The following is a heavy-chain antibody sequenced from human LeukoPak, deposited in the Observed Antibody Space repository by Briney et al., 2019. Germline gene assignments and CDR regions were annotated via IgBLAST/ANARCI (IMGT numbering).Heavy chain of an antibody. CDR3: ARDYDTIFGVILPFDY. CDR1: GYSFTGYY. J-gene: IGHJ4*02. V-gene: IGHV1-2*02. Sequence: ASVKVSCKASGYSFTGYYLHWVRQAPGQGLECMGWINPNSGGTKYAQKFQGRVSMTRDTSINTAYVELNRLRPDDTAVYFCARDYDTIFGVILPFDYWGQGTLVTVSS. CDR2: INPNSGGT. D-gene: IGHD3-3*01.